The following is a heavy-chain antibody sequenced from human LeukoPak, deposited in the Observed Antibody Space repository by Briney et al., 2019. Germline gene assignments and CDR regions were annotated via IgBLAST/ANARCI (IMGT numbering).Heavy chain of an antibody. CDR3: ARSGSHGYYFDY. CDR1: GGSISSSSYY. CDR2: INHSGST. J-gene: IGHJ4*02. D-gene: IGHD3-22*01. Sequence: SETLSLTCTVSGGSISSSSYYWGWIRQPPGKGLEWIGEINHSGSTNYNPSLKSRVTISVDTSKNQFSLKLSSVTAADTAVYYCARSGSHGYYFDYWGQGTLVTVSS. V-gene: IGHV4-39*07.